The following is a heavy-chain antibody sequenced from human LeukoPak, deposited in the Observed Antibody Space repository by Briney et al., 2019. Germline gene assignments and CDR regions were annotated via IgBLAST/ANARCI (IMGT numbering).Heavy chain of an antibody. CDR2: INHSGST. J-gene: IGHJ5*02. D-gene: IGHD2-2*02. V-gene: IGHV4-34*01. Sequence: SETLSLTCAVYGGSFSGYYWSWIRQPPGKGLEWIGEINHSGSTNYNPSLKSRVTISVDTSKNQFSLKLSSVTAADTAVYYCAKVAFKYQLLYGGRGWFDPWGQGTLVTVSS. CDR1: GGSFSGYY. CDR3: AKVAFKYQLLYGGRGWFDP.